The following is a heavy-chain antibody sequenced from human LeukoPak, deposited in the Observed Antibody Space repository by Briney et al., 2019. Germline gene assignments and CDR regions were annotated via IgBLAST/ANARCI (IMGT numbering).Heavy chain of an antibody. CDR3: ARLQYSSGRYGRYYFDY. D-gene: IGHD6-19*01. CDR2: IYYSGST. CDR1: GGSISSYY. J-gene: IGHJ4*02. V-gene: IGHV4-59*08. Sequence: SETLSLTCTVSGGSISSYYWSWIRQPPGKGLEWIGYIYYSGSTNYNPSLKSQVTISVDTSKNQFSLKLSSVTAADTAVYYCARLQYSSGRYGRYYFDYWGQGTLVTVSS.